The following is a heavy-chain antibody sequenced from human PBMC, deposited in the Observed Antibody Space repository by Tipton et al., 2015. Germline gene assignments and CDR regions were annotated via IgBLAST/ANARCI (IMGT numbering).Heavy chain of an antibody. V-gene: IGHV3-11*01. CDR3: VREADQLPGGNYFDY. Sequence: SLRLSCAASGFTFNDYYMSWIRQAPGKGLEWLSYVSTTGAVVSYADSVKGRFTISRDDAKSSLYLQMNSLRADDTAVYFCVREADQLPGGNYFDYWGQGTLVTVSS. CDR1: GFTFNDYY. D-gene: IGHD2-2*01. J-gene: IGHJ4*02. CDR2: VSTTGAVV.